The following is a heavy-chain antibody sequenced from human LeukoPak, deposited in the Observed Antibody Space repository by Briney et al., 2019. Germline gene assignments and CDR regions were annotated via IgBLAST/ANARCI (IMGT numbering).Heavy chain of an antibody. J-gene: IGHJ6*02. CDR2: ISSSGSTI. CDR1: GFTFSDYY. V-gene: IGHV3-11*01. Sequence: PGGSLRLSCAASGFTFSDYYMSWIRQAPGKGLEWVSYISSSGSTIYYADSVKGRFTISRDNAKNSLYLQMNSLRAEDTAVYYCARDNEGMATTIYYYYGMDVWGQGTTVTVSS. D-gene: IGHD5-12*01. CDR3: ARDNEGMATTIYYYYGMDV.